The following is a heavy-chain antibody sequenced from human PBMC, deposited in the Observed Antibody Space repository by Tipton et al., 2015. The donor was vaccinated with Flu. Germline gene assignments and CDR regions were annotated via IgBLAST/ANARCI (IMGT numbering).Heavy chain of an antibody. CDR3: AREGALWFGELGY. Sequence: SLRLSCAASGFTFSSYGMHWVRQAPGKGLEWVSSISSSSSYIYYADSVKGRFTISRDNAKNSLYLQMNSLRAEDTAVYYCAREGALWFGELGYWGQGTLVTVSS. CDR2: ISSSSSYI. D-gene: IGHD3-10*01. J-gene: IGHJ4*02. CDR1: GFTFSSYG. V-gene: IGHV3-21*01.